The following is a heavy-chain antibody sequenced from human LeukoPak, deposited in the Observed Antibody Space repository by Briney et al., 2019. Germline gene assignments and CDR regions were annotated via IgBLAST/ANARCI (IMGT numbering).Heavy chain of an antibody. CDR1: GFTFSSYS. CDR2: ISSSSSYI. D-gene: IGHD2-8*01. Sequence: GGSLRLSCAASGFTFSSYSMNWVRQAPGKGLEWVSSISSSSSYIYYADSVKGRFTIPRDNVKNSLYLQMNSLRAEDTAVYYCARASDCTNGVCYTDWLFDYWGQGTLVTVSS. J-gene: IGHJ4*02. CDR3: ARASDCTNGVCYTDWLFDY. V-gene: IGHV3-21*01.